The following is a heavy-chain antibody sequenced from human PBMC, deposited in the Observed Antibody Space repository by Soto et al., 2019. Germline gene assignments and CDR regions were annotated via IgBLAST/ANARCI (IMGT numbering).Heavy chain of an antibody. CDR2: IYYSGNT. D-gene: IGHD2-15*01. CDR3: ARGQVVAAQH. V-gene: IGHV4-30-4*01. J-gene: IGHJ4*02. CDR1: GGSISSGDYY. Sequence: PSETLSLTCTVSGGSISSGDYYWNWIRQPPGKGLEWIGNIYYSGNTDCNPSLKSRVTISVDRSKNQFSLKLSSVTAADTAVYYCARGQVVAAQHWGQGTLVTVSS.